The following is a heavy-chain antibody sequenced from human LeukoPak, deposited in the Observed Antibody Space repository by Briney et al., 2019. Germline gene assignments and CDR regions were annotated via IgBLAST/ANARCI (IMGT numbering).Heavy chain of an antibody. V-gene: IGHV1-8*01. J-gene: IGHJ6*02. Sequence: ASVKVSCKASGYTFTSYDINWVRQATGQGLEWMGWMNPNSGNTGYAQKFQGRVTMTRNTSISTADMELSSLRSEDTAVYYCAMKGWWVRGVIINYYYGMDVWGQGTTVTVSS. CDR1: GYTFTSYD. CDR3: AMKGWWVRGVIINYYYGMDV. CDR2: MNPNSGNT. D-gene: IGHD3-10*01.